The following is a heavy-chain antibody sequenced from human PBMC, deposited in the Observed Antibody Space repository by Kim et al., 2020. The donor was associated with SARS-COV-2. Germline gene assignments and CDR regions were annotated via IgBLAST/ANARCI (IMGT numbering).Heavy chain of an antibody. V-gene: IGHV4-61*02. CDR3: ARDNSRSSSGDYYYYYGMDV. Sequence: SETLSLTCTVSGGSISSGSYYWSWIRQPAGKGLEWIGRIYTSGSTNYNPSLKSRVTISVDTSKNQFSLKLSSVTAADTAVYYCARDNSRSSSGDYYYYYGMDVWGQGTTVTVSS. CDR2: IYTSGST. CDR1: GGSISSGSYY. J-gene: IGHJ6*02. D-gene: IGHD6-13*01.